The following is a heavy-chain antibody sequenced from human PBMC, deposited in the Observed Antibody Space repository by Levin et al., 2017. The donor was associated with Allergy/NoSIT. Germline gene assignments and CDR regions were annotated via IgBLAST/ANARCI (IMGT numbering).Heavy chain of an antibody. Sequence: GESLKISCAASGFTFSSYAMSWVRQAPGKGLEWVSAISGSGGSTYYADSVKGRFTISRDNSKNTLYLQMNSLRAEDTAVYYCAKDTDSSGWYDAFDIWGQGTMVTVSS. CDR2: ISGSGGST. CDR3: AKDTDSSGWYDAFDI. J-gene: IGHJ3*02. V-gene: IGHV3-23*01. CDR1: GFTFSSYA. D-gene: IGHD6-19*01.